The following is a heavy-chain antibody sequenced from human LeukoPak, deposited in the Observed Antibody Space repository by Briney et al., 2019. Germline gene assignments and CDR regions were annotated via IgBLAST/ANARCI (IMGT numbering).Heavy chain of an antibody. J-gene: IGHJ4*02. Sequence: ASVKVSCKASGYTFTSYGISWMRQAPGQGLEWMGWISAYNGNTNYAQKLQGRVTMTTDTSTSTAYMELRSLRSDDTAVYYCARQPDDEIVGATRFDYWGQGTLVTVSS. D-gene: IGHD1-26*01. CDR3: ARQPDDEIVGATRFDY. CDR1: GYTFTSYG. V-gene: IGHV1-18*01. CDR2: ISAYNGNT.